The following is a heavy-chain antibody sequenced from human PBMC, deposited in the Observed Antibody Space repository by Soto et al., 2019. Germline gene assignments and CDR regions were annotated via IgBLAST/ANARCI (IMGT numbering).Heavy chain of an antibody. D-gene: IGHD6-19*01. CDR3: VRLSKYTSGWYVLSSPDA. V-gene: IGHV3-11*01. Sequence: QVQLVESGGGLVKPGGSLRLSCAASGFTFSDYYMAWIRQAPGKGLEWVSYISSSVITKYSADSLEGRFTISRDNAKESLYLQMNSLRAEDTDVYYCVRLSKYTSGWYVLSSPDAWGQGTLFTVSS. CDR1: GFTFSDYY. CDR2: ISSSVITK. J-gene: IGHJ5*02.